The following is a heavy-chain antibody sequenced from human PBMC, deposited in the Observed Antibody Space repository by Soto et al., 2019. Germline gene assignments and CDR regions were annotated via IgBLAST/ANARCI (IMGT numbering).Heavy chain of an antibody. CDR3: ARECEDLTSNFDY. CDR1: GFTFTRYS. J-gene: IGHJ4*02. V-gene: IGHV3-21*06. CDR2: ISSTTNYI. Sequence: GGSLRRSCAASGFTFTRYSMNWVRQAPGKGLEWVSSISSTTNYIYYGDSMKGRFTISRDNAKNSLYLEMNSLRAEDTAVYYCARECEDLTSNFDYWGRGTLVTVSS.